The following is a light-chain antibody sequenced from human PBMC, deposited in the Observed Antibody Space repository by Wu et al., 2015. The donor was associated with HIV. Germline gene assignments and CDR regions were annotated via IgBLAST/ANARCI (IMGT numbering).Light chain of an antibody. J-gene: IGKJ1*01. V-gene: IGKV3-15*01. CDR2: GAS. Sequence: EIVMTQSPATLSVSPGERATLSCRASQSVSSNLAWYQHKPGQAPRLLIYGASTRATGIPARFSGSGSGRDLTLTISSMQSEDSAMHYCQQYNTWLTWTFGQGTKVEIK. CDR1: QSVSSN. CDR3: QQYNTWLTWT.